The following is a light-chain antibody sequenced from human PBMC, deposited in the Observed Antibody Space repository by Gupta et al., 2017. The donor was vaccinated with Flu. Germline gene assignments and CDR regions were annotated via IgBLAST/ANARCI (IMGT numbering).Light chain of an antibody. J-gene: IGKJ4*01. Sequence: EIVLTQSPGTLSLSPGERATLSCRASQSVSSNYLAWYQQKPGQAPRLLIYGASSRATGIPDRFSGSGSGTDFTLTSIRREPEDFAVYYWQQDGSSHTFGGGTKVEIK. CDR1: QSVSSNY. CDR3: QQDGSSHT. V-gene: IGKV3-20*01. CDR2: GAS.